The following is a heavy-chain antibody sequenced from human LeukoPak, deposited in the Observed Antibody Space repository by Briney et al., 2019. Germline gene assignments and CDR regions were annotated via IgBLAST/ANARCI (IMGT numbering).Heavy chain of an antibody. CDR2: ITDSGGRA. CDR1: GFTFSNYA. V-gene: IGHV3-23*01. J-gene: IGHJ6*03. CDR3: ASGSGSYRTPYYYMDV. D-gene: IGHD3-10*01. Sequence: GGSLRLSCAASGFTFSNYAMNWVRQAPGKGLEWVSGITDSGGRAYYADSVKGRFTVSRDNSENTLYLQMKTLRAEDTAVYYCASGSGSYRTPYYYMDVWGTGTTVTVSS.